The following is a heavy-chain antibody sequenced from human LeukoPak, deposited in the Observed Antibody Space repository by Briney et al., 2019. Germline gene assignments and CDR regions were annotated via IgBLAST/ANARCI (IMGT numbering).Heavy chain of an antibody. J-gene: IGHJ4*02. CDR2: IYHSGST. CDR3: AREWGSSWPFDY. V-gene: IGHV4-38-2*02. Sequence: SETLSLTCAVSGYSISSGYYWGWIRQPPGKGLEWIGSIYHSGSTYYNPSLKSRVTISVDTSKNQFSLKPSSVTAADTAVYYCAREWGSSWPFDYWGQGTLVTVSS. CDR1: GYSISSGYY. D-gene: IGHD6-13*01.